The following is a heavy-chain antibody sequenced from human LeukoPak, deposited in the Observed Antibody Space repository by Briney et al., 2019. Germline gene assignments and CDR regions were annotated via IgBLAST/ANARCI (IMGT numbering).Heavy chain of an antibody. J-gene: IGHJ5*01. V-gene: IGHV3-30*03. CDR1: GFTFSSYG. D-gene: IGHD5-12*01. CDR3: ARVGSHRNSGYDS. CDR2: ISYDGSNK. Sequence: GGSLRLSCAASGFTFSSYGMHWVRQAPGKGLEWVAVISYDGSNKYYADSVKGRFTISRDNSKNTLYLQMNSLRAEDTAVYYCARVGSHRNSGYDSWGQGTLVTVSS.